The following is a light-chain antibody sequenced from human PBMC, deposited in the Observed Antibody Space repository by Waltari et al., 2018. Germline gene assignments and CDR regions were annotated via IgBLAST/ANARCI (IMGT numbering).Light chain of an antibody. CDR3: QQYNSYPYT. Sequence: DIQMTQSPSTLSASVGDRVTITCRASQSINNWLAWYQQKPGKAPKLMFYKAATLESGVPSRFSGSRSGTEFTLTISSLQPDDFATYYCQQYNSYPYTFGQGTKLEIK. J-gene: IGKJ2*01. CDR2: KAA. CDR1: QSINNW. V-gene: IGKV1-5*03.